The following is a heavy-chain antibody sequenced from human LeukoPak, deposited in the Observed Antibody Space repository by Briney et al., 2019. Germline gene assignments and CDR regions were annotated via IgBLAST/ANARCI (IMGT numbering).Heavy chain of an antibody. Sequence: SETLSLTCAVYGGSFSGYYWSWIRQPPGKGLEWIGEINHSGSTNYNPSLKSRVTISVDTSKNQFSLKLSSVTAADTAVYYCARGRLYGYNYFDYWGQGTLVTVSS. CDR1: GGSFSGYY. V-gene: IGHV4-34*01. J-gene: IGHJ4*02. CDR2: INHSGST. D-gene: IGHD5-18*01. CDR3: ARGRLYGYNYFDY.